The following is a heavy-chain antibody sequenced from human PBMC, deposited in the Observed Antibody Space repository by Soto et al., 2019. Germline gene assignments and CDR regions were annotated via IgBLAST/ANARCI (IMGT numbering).Heavy chain of an antibody. V-gene: IGHV4-30-4*01. D-gene: IGHD6-19*01. CDR2: IYYSGSS. CDR3: AREGTDGCRLDP. Sequence: QVQLQESGPGLVKPSQTLSLTCTVSGGSISSGDYYWRWIRQPPGKGLEWIGDIYYSGSSSYNPSLQGRVXRXLXXSEDRFSLRLSSVTAADTAVYYWAREGTDGCRLDPWGQGTLVTVSS. CDR1: GGSISSGDYY. J-gene: IGHJ5*02.